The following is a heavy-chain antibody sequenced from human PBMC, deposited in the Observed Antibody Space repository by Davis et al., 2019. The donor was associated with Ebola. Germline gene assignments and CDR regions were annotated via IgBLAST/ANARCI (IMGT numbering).Heavy chain of an antibody. CDR1: GFTFSDYY. V-gene: IGHV3-11*01. CDR2: ISSSGETT. J-gene: IGHJ6*02. CDR3: VRGRGYCNGGSCYLDV. Sequence: GESLKISCAASGFTFSDYYMSWIRQAPGKGLEWVSYISSSGETTYYADSVKGRFTISRDNAKNSLFLQMNSLRDEDTAVYYCVRGRGYCNGGSCYLDVWGQGTTVTVSS. D-gene: IGHD2-15*01.